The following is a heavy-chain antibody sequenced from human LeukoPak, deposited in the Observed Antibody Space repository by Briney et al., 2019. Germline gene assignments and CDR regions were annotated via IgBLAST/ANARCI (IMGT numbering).Heavy chain of an antibody. D-gene: IGHD2-8*01. J-gene: IGHJ4*02. V-gene: IGHV3-33*01. CDR2: IWYDGSNK. CDR3: ARDRCTNGVCYLDY. CDR1: GFTFSNYG. Sequence: PGGSLRLSCAASGFTFSNYGIYWVRQAPGKGLEWVAVIWYDGSNKYCADSVKGRFTISRDNSRNTLSLQMNNLRAEDTAVYYCARDRCTNGVCYLDYWGQGTLVTVSS.